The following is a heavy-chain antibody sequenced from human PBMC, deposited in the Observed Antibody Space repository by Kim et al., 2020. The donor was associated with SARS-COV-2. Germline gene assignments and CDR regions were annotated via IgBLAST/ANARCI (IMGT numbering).Heavy chain of an antibody. V-gene: IGHV3-21*01. CDR1: GFTFSSQS. J-gene: IGHJ4*02. D-gene: IGHD1-1*01. CDR2: ISAASDYI. Sequence: GGSLRLSCADSGFTFSSQSMNWVRQAPGKGLEWVSSISAASDYIFYADSVKGRFTISRDNAKRSLFLQMNSLRAEDTALYYCTRGGRPGVRTDYWGQGTLVAVSS. CDR3: TRGGRPGVRTDY.